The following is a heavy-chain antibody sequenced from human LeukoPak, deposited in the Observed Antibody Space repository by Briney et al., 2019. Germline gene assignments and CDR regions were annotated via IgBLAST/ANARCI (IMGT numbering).Heavy chain of an antibody. Sequence: GSLRLSCAASGFTFITYGIHWVRQGPGKGLEWIGYIYYSGSTNYNPSLKSRVTTSVDTSKNQFSLKLSSVTAAVTAVYYCARPHSSGWYGAFDYWGQGTLLTVSS. CDR1: GFTFITYG. D-gene: IGHD6-19*01. CDR3: ARPHSSGWYGAFDY. CDR2: IYYSGST. J-gene: IGHJ4*02. V-gene: IGHV4-59*08.